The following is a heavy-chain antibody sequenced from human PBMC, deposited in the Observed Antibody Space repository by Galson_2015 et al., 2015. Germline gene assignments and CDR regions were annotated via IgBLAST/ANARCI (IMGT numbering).Heavy chain of an antibody. J-gene: IGHJ5*02. Sequence: SLRLSCAASGFTFSTYSMNWVRQAPGKGPEWVSFISGSSTYIYYADSVRGRFTISRDNAKNSLYLQMNSLRAEDTAMYYCAGPFDNYVTSWGQGTLVTVSS. V-gene: IGHV3-21*01. D-gene: IGHD4-11*01. CDR2: ISGSSTYI. CDR3: AGPFDNYVTS. CDR1: GFTFSTYS.